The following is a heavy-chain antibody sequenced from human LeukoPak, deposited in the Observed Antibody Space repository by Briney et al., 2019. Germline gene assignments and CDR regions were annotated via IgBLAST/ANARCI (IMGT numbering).Heavy chain of an antibody. J-gene: IGHJ4*02. Sequence: GGSLRLACAASGFTVSSNYMSWVRQAPGKGLEWVSVIYSGGSTYYADSVKGRFTISRDNSKNTLYLQMNSLRAEDTAVYYCAGEGIAVAGREFVGYFDYWGQGTLVTVSS. CDR1: GFTVSSNY. V-gene: IGHV3-66*01. CDR2: IYSGGST. CDR3: AGEGIAVAGREFVGYFDY. D-gene: IGHD6-19*01.